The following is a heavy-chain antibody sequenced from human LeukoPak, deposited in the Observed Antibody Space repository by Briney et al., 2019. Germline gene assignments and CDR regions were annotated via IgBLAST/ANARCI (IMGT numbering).Heavy chain of an antibody. CDR2: VYYTGST. CDR3: ARDGIAAAGTFGDY. J-gene: IGHJ4*02. V-gene: IGHV4-59*01. D-gene: IGHD6-13*01. CDR1: GGSISSYY. Sequence: PSETLSLTCTVSGGSISSYYWSWVRQPPGKGLEWIGFVYYTGSTNYSPSLKSRVTISVDTSKNQFSLKLRSVTAADTAVYYCARDGIAAAGTFGDYWGQGTLVTVSS.